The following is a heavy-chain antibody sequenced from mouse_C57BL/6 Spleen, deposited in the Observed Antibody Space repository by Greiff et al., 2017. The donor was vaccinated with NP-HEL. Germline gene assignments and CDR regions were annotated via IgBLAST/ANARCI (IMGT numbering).Heavy chain of an antibody. D-gene: IGHD1-1*01. CDR2: INPNNGGT. J-gene: IGHJ3*01. CDR1: FYPFPYSS. Sequence: VQLQQSGPELVKPGASVKISFPSSFYPFPYSSIPFFPPLPFTSLSWIGDINPNNGGTGYNQKFKGKATLTVDKSSSTAYMELRSLTSEDSAVYYCARGGTTVEIFAYWGQGTLVTVSA. CDR3: ARGGTTVEIFAY. V-gene: IGHV1-26*01.